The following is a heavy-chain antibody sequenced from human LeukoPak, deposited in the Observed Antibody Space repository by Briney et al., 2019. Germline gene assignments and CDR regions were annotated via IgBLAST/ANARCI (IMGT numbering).Heavy chain of an antibody. CDR2: ISGSGDYT. CDR3: AKDPYQTYREYGSARPDY. D-gene: IGHD3-10*01. CDR1: GFTFSSYA. J-gene: IGHJ4*02. Sequence: GGSLRLSCAASGFTFSSYAMTWVRQAPGKGLEWVSSISGSGDYTNYAGSVKGRLTIFRDNSKNTLYLQMNSLRAEDTAVYYCAKDPYQTYREYGSARPDYWGQGTLVTVSS. V-gene: IGHV3-23*01.